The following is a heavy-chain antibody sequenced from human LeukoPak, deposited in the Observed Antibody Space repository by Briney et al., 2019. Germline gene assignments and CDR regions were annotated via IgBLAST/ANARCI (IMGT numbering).Heavy chain of an antibody. CDR1: GGSISSYY. CDR3: ASSGYYAFFDY. J-gene: IGHJ4*01. V-gene: IGHV4-59*01. CDR2: IYYSGST. D-gene: IGHD3-22*01. Sequence: KPSETLSLTCTVSGGSISSYYWSWIRQPPGKGLEWIGYIYYSGSTNYNPSLKSRVTISVDTSKNQFSLKLSSVTAADTAVYYCASSGYYAFFDYWGQGTLVTVSS.